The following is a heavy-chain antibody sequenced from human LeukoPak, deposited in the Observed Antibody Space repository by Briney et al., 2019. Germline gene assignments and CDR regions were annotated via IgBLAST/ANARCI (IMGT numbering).Heavy chain of an antibody. CDR2: ISNDGSSS. CDR3: VRDSGGPDY. D-gene: IGHD2-15*01. V-gene: IGHV3-74*01. Sequence: GGSLRLSCAASGFTFSNHWMHWARQAPGKGLVWVSDISNDGSSSSYADSVKGRFTISRDNAKNTLYLQMSSLRVEDTAMYYCVRDSGGPDYWGQGTLVTVSS. J-gene: IGHJ4*02. CDR1: GFTFSNHW.